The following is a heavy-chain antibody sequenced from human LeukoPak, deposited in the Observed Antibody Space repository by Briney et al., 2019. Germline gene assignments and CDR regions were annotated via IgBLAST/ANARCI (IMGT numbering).Heavy chain of an antibody. CDR3: AKASWVSSADAVL. D-gene: IGHD3-16*01. Sequence: GGSLRLSCVASGFTFRDYAMSWVRQAPAGGLEWVSSLRGDGETFYTDSVKSRFTLSRDHSRNTVYLQLSNPRVEDTAVYYCAKASWVSSADAVLWGQGTLVTVS. J-gene: IGHJ4*02. CDR2: LRGDGET. CDR1: GFTFRDYA. V-gene: IGHV3-23*01.